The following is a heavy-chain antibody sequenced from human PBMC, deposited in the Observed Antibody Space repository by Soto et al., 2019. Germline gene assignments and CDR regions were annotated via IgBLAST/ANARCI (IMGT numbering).Heavy chain of an antibody. V-gene: IGHV3-23*01. J-gene: IGHJ6*02. CDR1: GFTFSSYA. CDR2: ISGSGGST. D-gene: IGHD4-4*01. Sequence: GSLRLSCAASGFTFSSYAMSWVRQAPGKGLEWVSAISGSGGSTYYADSVKGRFTISRDNSKNTLYLQMNSLRAEDTAVYYCAKGSRTVTTNSYYYGMDVWGQGTTVTVSS. CDR3: AKGSRTVTTNSYYYGMDV.